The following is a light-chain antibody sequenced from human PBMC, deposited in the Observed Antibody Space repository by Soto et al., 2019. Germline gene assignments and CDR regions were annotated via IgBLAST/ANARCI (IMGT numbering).Light chain of an antibody. J-gene: IGKJ1*01. CDR3: QQYGSSPWWT. V-gene: IGKV3-20*01. CDR2: GAS. Sequence: EIVLTHSPGTLSLSPGERATLSCRASQSVSSSYLAWYQQKPGQAPRLLIYGASSRATGIPDRFSGSGSGTDFTLTISRLEPEDIAVYYCQQYGSSPWWTFGQGTKVDIK. CDR1: QSVSSSY.